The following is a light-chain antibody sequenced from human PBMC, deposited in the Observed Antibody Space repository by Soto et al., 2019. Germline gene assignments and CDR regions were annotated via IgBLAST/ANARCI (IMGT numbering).Light chain of an antibody. CDR3: QQSYSVIT. V-gene: IGKV1-33*01. CDR1: QNINNY. CDR2: DAS. Sequence: DIQMTQPPSSLSASVGDRVTITCQASQNINNYLNWYQQKPGRAPKLMIYDASNLEAGVPSRFRGSGSGTDFTFTIGRLQPEDIATYYCQQSYSVITFSQGTRLEIK. J-gene: IGKJ5*01.